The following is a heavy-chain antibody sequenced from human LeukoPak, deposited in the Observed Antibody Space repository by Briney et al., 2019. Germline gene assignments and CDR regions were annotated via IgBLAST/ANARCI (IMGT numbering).Heavy chain of an antibody. CDR2: ISYDGSNK. CDR3: AKGWEGQLDY. CDR1: GFTFSSYA. Sequence: GGSLRLSCAASGFTFSSYAMHWVRQAPGKGLEWVAVISYDGSNKYYADSVKGRFTISRDNSKNTLYLQMNSLRAEDTAVYYCAKGWEGQLDYWGQGTLVTVSS. D-gene: IGHD1-26*01. J-gene: IGHJ4*02. V-gene: IGHV3-30-3*01.